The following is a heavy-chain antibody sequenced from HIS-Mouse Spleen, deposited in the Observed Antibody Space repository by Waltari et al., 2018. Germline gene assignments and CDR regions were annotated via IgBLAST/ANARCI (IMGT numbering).Heavy chain of an antibody. V-gene: IGHV3-30*04. CDR3: ARDRLGGSGSYYFDY. D-gene: IGHD3-10*01. J-gene: IGHJ4*02. Sequence: QVQLVESGGGVVQPGRSLRLSCAASGFTFRSYALPWVRRAPGKGVEWVAVISYDGSNKYYADSVKGRFTISRDNSKNTLYLQMNSLRAEDTAVYYCARDRLGGSGSYYFDYWGQGTLVTVSS. CDR2: ISYDGSNK. CDR1: GFTFRSYA.